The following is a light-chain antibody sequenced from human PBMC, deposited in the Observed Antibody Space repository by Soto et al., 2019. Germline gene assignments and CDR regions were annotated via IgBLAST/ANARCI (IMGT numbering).Light chain of an antibody. J-gene: IGKJ1*01. CDR1: QSISSNH. V-gene: IGKV3-20*01. Sequence: DIVLTQSPDTLSLSPGDRATISCRASQSISSNHLVWYQQKPGQAPSLLIFGASSRATGIPDRFSGSGSGTDFTLTISRLEPEDVAVYYCQQYATSPGTFGQGTKVAIK. CDR3: QQYATSPGT. CDR2: GAS.